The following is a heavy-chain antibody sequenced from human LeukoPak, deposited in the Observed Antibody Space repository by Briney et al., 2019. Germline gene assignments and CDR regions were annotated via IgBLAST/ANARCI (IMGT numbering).Heavy chain of an antibody. D-gene: IGHD4-17*01. CDR3: ASGNGDYSYSGDAFDI. CDR2: IYHSGST. J-gene: IGHJ3*02. CDR1: GGSISSSSYY. Sequence: PSETLSLTGTVSGGSISSSSYYWGWIRQPPGKGLEWIGEIYHSGSTNYNPSLKSRVTISVDKSKNQFSLKLSSVTAADTAVYYCASGNGDYSYSGDAFDIWGQGTMVTVSS. V-gene: IGHV4-39*07.